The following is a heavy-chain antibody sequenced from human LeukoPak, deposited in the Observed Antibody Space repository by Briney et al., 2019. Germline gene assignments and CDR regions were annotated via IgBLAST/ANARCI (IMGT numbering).Heavy chain of an antibody. V-gene: IGHV3-30-3*01. J-gene: IGHJ4*02. Sequence: GRSLRLSCAASGFTFSSYAMHWVRQAPGKGLEWVAVISYDGSNKYYADSVKGRFTISRDNSKNTLYLQMNSLRAEDTAVYYCAREVVVVVPAAISIDYWGQGTLVTVSS. CDR3: AREVVVVVPAAISIDY. CDR1: GFTFSSYA. CDR2: ISYDGSNK. D-gene: IGHD2-2*02.